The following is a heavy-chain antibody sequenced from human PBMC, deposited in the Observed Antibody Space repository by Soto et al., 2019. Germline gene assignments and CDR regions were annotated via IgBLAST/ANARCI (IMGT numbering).Heavy chain of an antibody. D-gene: IGHD3-22*01. Sequence: GGSLRLSCAASGFTFSSYAMSWVRQAPGKGLEWVSAISGSGGSTYYADSVKGRFTISRDNSKNTLYLQMNSLRAEDTAVYYCAKDRSPLGKVVIGQNWFDPWGQGTLVTVSS. V-gene: IGHV3-23*01. CDR2: ISGSGGST. CDR3: AKDRSPLGKVVIGQNWFDP. J-gene: IGHJ5*02. CDR1: GFTFSSYA.